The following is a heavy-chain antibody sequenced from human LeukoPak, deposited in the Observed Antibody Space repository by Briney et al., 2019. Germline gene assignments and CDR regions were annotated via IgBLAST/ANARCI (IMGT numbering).Heavy chain of an antibody. Sequence: GESLKISCKGSGYSFTSYWIGWVRQMPGKGLEWMGIIYPGDSDTRYGPSFQGQVTISADNSISTAYLQGSSLKASDTAMYYCGRRQGAGGWGGAFDIWGQGTMVTVSS. J-gene: IGHJ3*02. D-gene: IGHD3-10*01. CDR2: IYPGDSDT. CDR1: GYSFTSYW. V-gene: IGHV5-51*01. CDR3: GRRQGAGGWGGAFDI.